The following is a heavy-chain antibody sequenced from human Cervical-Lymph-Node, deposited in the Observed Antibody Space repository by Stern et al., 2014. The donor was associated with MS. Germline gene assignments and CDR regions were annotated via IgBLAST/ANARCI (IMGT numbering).Heavy chain of an antibody. CDR3: AKAVGAHNWFDP. CDR2: IWYDGSDK. Sequence: QVQLVESGGGVVQPGRSLRLSCAASGFTFSHYAMHWVRQAPGKGLEWGAVIWYDGSDKYYADSVKGRFTISRDNSKNTLYLQMNSLRSEDTAVYYCAKAVGAHNWFDPWGQGTLVTVSS. V-gene: IGHV3-30*18. D-gene: IGHD1-26*01. CDR1: GFTFSHYA. J-gene: IGHJ5*02.